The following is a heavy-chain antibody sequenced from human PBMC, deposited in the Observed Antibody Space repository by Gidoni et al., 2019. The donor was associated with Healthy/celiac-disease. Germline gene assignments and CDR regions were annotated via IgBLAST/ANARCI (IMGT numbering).Heavy chain of an antibody. Sequence: EVQLVASGGGLVQPGRSLRLSRAASGFTFDDYAMHWVRQAPGKGLEWVSGISWNSGSIGYADSVKGRFTISRDNAKNSLYLQMNSLRAEDTALYYCAKSPRYNWNSNWFDPWGQGTLVTVSS. CDR2: ISWNSGSI. CDR3: AKSPRYNWNSNWFDP. D-gene: IGHD1-7*01. J-gene: IGHJ5*02. CDR1: GFTFDDYA. V-gene: IGHV3-9*01.